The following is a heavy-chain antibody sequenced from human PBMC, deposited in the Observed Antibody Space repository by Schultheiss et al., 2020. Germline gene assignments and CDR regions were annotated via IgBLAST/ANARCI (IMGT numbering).Heavy chain of an antibody. Sequence: GESLKISCAASGFTFSYYYMSGVRQAPGKGLEWVAVISYDGSNKYYADSVKGRFTISRDNAKNSLYLQMNSLRAEDTALYYCARVPSDSGTANYYYYGMDDWGQGTTVTVSS. CDR3: ARVPSDSGTANYYYYGMDD. D-gene: IGHD1-26*01. CDR1: GFTFSYYY. CDR2: ISYDGSNK. V-gene: IGHV3-30-3*01. J-gene: IGHJ6*02.